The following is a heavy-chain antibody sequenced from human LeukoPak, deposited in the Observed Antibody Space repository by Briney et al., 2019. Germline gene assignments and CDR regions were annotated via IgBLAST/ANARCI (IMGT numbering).Heavy chain of an antibody. Sequence: PGGSLRLSCIGSGFTSTDYGMSWVRRAPGKGLEWVGCIRSKASGATIEYAASVQGRFSIARDDSKNTAYLQMNSLKTEDTAVYYCTRDAYNTGWNSDYWGQGTLVTVSS. CDR1: GFTSTDYG. V-gene: IGHV3-49*04. J-gene: IGHJ4*02. D-gene: IGHD6-19*01. CDR3: TRDAYNTGWNSDY. CDR2: IRSKASGATI.